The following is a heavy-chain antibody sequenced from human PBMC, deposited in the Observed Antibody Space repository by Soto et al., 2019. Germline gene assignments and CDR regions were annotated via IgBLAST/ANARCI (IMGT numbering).Heavy chain of an antibody. J-gene: IGHJ4*02. CDR1: GFTFSSYE. CDR3: ARDTPDALFDY. Sequence: EVQLVESGGGLVQPGGSLRLSCAASGFTFSSYEMNWVRQAPGTGLEWVSYISSSGSTIYYADSVKGRFTISRDNAKNSLYLQMNSLRAEDTAVYYCARDTPDALFDYWGQGTLVTVSS. V-gene: IGHV3-48*03. CDR2: ISSSGSTI.